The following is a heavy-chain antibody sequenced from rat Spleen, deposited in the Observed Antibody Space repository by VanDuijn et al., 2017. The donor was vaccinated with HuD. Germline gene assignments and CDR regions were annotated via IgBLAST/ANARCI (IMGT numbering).Heavy chain of an antibody. J-gene: IGHJ2*01. CDR1: GFTFSNYD. Sequence: EVQLVESGGGLVQPGRSLKLSCAASGFTFSNYDMAWVRQAPTKGLEWVASVNYEGDTTYYGDSVKGRFTISRDNAKSTLSLQMNGLRSEDTATYYCARHELSHFFDDWGQGVMVTVSS. CDR3: ARHELSHFFDD. CDR2: VNYEGDTT. D-gene: IGHD1-3*01. V-gene: IGHV5S23*01.